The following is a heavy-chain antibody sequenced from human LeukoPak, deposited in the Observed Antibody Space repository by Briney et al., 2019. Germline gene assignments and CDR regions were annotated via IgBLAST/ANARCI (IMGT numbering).Heavy chain of an antibody. V-gene: IGHV4-61*08. D-gene: IGHD3-10*01. CDR3: ARVRGKGSSQKDWFDP. Sequence: PSETLSLTCTVSGGSISSGGYYWSWIRQPPGKGLEWIGYIYYSGSTNYNPSLKSRVTISVDTSKNQFSLKLSSVTAADTAVYYCARVRGKGSSQKDWFDPWGQGTLVTVSS. CDR1: GGSISSGGYY. J-gene: IGHJ5*02. CDR2: IYYSGST.